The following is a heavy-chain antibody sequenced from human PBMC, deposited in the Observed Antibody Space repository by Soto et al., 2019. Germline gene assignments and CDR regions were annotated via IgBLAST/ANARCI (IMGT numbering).Heavy chain of an antibody. J-gene: IGHJ4*02. V-gene: IGHV3-23*01. D-gene: IGHD3-3*01. CDR1: GFTFSSYA. CDR3: AKGMGIYYDFWSGYYDY. CDR2: ISGSGGST. Sequence: GGSLRLSCAASGFTFSSYAMSWVRQAPGKGLEWVSAISGSGGSTYYADSVKGRFTISRDNSKNTLYLQMNSLRAEDTAVYYCAKGMGIYYDFWSGYYDYWGQGTLVTVSS.